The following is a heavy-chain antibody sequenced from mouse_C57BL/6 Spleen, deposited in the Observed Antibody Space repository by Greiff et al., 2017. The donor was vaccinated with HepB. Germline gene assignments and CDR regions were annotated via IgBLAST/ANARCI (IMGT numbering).Heavy chain of an antibody. CDR3: TTRRYSRDD. CDR1: GFNIKDDY. Sequence: VQLQQSGAELVRPGASVKLSCTASGFNIKDDYMHWVKQRPEQGLEWIGWIDPENGDTEYASKFQGTATITADTSSNTAYLQLSSLTSEDTAVYYCTTRRYSRDDWGQGTTLTVSS. D-gene: IGHD2-5*01. V-gene: IGHV14-4*01. CDR2: IDPENGDT. J-gene: IGHJ2*01.